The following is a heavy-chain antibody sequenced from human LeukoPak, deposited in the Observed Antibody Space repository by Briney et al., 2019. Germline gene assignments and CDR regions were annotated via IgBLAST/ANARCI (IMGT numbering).Heavy chain of an antibody. D-gene: IGHD5/OR15-5a*01. J-gene: IGHJ4*02. Sequence: GGSLRLSCAASGFIISHYDMNWGRQAPGKGLEWLSYMSSSRNTIYYADSVKGRFTISRDDGNNSLSLQMSSLRDEDTAIYYCVRVYEGAYHLDHWGQGTLVTVSS. V-gene: IGHV3-48*02. CDR2: MSSSRNTI. CDR3: VRVYEGAYHLDH. CDR1: GFIISHYD.